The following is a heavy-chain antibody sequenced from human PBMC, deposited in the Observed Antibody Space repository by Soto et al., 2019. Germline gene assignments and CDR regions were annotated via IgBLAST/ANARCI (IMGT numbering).Heavy chain of an antibody. D-gene: IGHD4-4*01. CDR3: ARRLTRPDYYFDY. Sequence: PSETLSLTCTVSGGSISSYYWSWIRQPPGKGLEWIGYIYYSGSTLYNPSLKSRVTISVDTSKNQFSLKLSSVTAADAAVYYCARRLTRPDYYFDYWGQGTLVTVS. CDR1: GGSISSYY. J-gene: IGHJ4*02. CDR2: IYYSGST. V-gene: IGHV4-59*08.